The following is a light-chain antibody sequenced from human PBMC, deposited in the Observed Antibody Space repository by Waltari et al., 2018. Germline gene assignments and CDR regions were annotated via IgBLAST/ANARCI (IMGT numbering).Light chain of an antibody. CDR1: SGHSDYS. CDR2: LDSDGSH. Sequence: LSLTQSPSASASLGASVKLTCTLSSGHSDYSSARPQQQPEKGPRYLMKLDSDGSHTMGDGIPHRFSGSSSGAERYLTIYSLQYEDEADYYCQTWGTGFVVFGGGTKLTVL. V-gene: IGLV4-69*01. CDR3: QTWGTGFVV. J-gene: IGLJ2*01.